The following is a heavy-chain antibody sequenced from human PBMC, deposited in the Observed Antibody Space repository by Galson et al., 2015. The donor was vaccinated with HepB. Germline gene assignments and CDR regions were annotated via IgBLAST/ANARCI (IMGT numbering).Heavy chain of an antibody. D-gene: IGHD3-3*01. V-gene: IGHV3-30*18. CDR1: GFTFSSYG. J-gene: IGHJ4*02. CDR2: ISYDGSNK. CDR3: AKDLQTYYDFWSGSGGVDY. Sequence: SLRLSCAASGFTFSSYGVHWVRQAPGKGLEWVAGISYDGSNKYYADSVKGRFTISRDNSKNTLYLQMNSLRAEDTAVYYCAKDLQTYYDFWSGSGGVDYWGQGTLVTVSS.